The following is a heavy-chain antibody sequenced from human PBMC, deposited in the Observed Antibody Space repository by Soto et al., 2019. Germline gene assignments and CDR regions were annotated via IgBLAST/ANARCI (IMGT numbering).Heavy chain of an antibody. J-gene: IGHJ1*01. CDR3: ATTEHFYGPLRLYFQQ. CDR2: ISSNGSYT. D-gene: IGHD4-17*01. Sequence: QVQLVESGGGLVKPGGSLRLSCAASGFTFNYYYMSWIRQAPGKGLEWVSYISSNGSYTNYADSVKGRFIISRDNAKNSLYLQMNSLRAEDTAVYYCATTEHFYGPLRLYFQQWGQGTLVTVSS. CDR1: GFTFNYYY. V-gene: IGHV3-11*06.